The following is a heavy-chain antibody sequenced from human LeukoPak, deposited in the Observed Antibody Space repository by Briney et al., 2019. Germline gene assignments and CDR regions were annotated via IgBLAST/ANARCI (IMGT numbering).Heavy chain of an antibody. J-gene: IGHJ6*02. CDR1: GFIFRNYW. D-gene: IGHD1-14*01. V-gene: IGHV3-7*01. Sequence: SGGSLRLSCAASGFIFRNYWMTWVRQAPGKGLEWVANIKQDGSEKYYVDSVKGRFTISRDNAKNTLYLQMNSLRAEDTAVYYCARDVNHALDVWGQGTTVTVSS. CDR3: ARDVNHALDV. CDR2: IKQDGSEK.